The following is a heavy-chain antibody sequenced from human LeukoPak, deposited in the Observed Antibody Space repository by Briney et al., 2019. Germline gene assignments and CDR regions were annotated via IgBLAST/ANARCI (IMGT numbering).Heavy chain of an antibody. J-gene: IGHJ3*02. V-gene: IGHV4-34*01. CDR3: ARDGLGSSGWYSGKYFDI. D-gene: IGHD6-19*01. CDR2: INHSGST. Sequence: PSETLSLTCAVYGGSFSGYYWSWIRQPPGKGLERIGEINHSGSTNYNPSLRSRVTISVDTSKNQFSLKLSSVTAADTAVYYCARDGLGSSGWYSGKYFDIWGQGTMVTVSS. CDR1: GGSFSGYY.